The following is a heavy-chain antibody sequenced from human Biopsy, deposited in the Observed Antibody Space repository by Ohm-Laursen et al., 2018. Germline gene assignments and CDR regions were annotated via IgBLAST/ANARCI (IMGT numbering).Heavy chain of an antibody. Sequence: SVKVSCKAPGGTFSRYGINWVRQAPGQGLEWLGGNIPILGTGNYAQKFQGRVTVAADTSTSTATMELRSLRSDDTAVYYCAAKLTGYFHHWGQGTLVTVPS. V-gene: IGHV1-69*06. CDR2: NIPILGTG. CDR1: GGTFSRYG. D-gene: IGHD3-9*01. J-gene: IGHJ1*01. CDR3: AAKLTGYFHH.